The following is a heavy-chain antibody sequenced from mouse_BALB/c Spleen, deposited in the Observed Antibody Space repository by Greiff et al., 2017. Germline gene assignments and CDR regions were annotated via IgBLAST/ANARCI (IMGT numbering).Heavy chain of an antibody. CDR1: GYNFTSYW. J-gene: IGHJ2*01. CDR2: IYPGSGST. Sequence: QVQLQQPGAELVKPGTSVKLSCKASGYNFTSYWINWVKLRPGQGLEWIGDIYPGSGSTNYNEKFKSKATLTVDTSSSTAYMQLSSLASEDSALYYCARGTPYYYGSRYYFDYWGQGTTLTVSS. V-gene: IGHV1-55*01. CDR3: ARGTPYYYGSRYYFDY. D-gene: IGHD1-1*01.